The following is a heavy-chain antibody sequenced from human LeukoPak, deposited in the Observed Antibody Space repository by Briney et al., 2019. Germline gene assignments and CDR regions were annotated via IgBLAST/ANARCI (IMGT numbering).Heavy chain of an antibody. Sequence: ASVKISCKASGYTFSSYGISWVRQAPGQGPEWMGWISAYNGNTNYAQKLQGRVTMTTDTSTSTAYMELRSLRSDDTAVYYCARDSSGWSTNWFDPWGQGTLVTVSS. CDR2: ISAYNGNT. J-gene: IGHJ5*02. V-gene: IGHV1-18*01. CDR3: ARDSSGWSTNWFDP. D-gene: IGHD6-19*01. CDR1: GYTFSSYG.